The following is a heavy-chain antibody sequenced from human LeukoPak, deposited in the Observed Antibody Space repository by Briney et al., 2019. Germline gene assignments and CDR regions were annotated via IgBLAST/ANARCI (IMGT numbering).Heavy chain of an antibody. Sequence: SETLSLTCTLSGGSISSSSYYWGCSRPPPGKGLEWIGSIYHSGGTYYNPSLTSGVTISVGTSKNPISLQLSYGPAADTAVYYCARTPGFSYGFGWFDCWGQGTLVTVSS. CDR1: GGSISSSSYY. V-gene: IGHV4-39*01. D-gene: IGHD5-18*01. CDR3: ARTPGFSYGFGWFDC. CDR2: IYHSGGT. J-gene: IGHJ5*01.